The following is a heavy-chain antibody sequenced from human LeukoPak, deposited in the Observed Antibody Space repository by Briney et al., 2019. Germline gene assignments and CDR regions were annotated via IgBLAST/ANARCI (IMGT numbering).Heavy chain of an antibody. Sequence: GGSLRLSCAASGFTFSSYGMHWVRQAPGKGLEWVAFIRYDGSNKYYADSVKGRFTISRDNAKNSLYLQMNSLRAEDTALYYCAREGCSGGSCYSAWFDPWGQGTLVTVSS. CDR1: GFTFSSYG. V-gene: IGHV3-30*02. CDR2: IRYDGSNK. CDR3: AREGCSGGSCYSAWFDP. J-gene: IGHJ5*02. D-gene: IGHD2-15*01.